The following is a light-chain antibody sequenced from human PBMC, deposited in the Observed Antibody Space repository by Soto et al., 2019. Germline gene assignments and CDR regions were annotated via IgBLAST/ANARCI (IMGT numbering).Light chain of an antibody. J-gene: IGLJ2*01. Sequence: NFMLTQPHAVSESPGKTVTISCTRSSGSIASNFVQWYQQRPGSSPTNVIYEDKQRPSAVPDRFSCSIDSSSNSASLTISGLKAEDEADYYCQSYDSTIQVFGGGTKLTVL. V-gene: IGLV6-57*01. CDR1: SGSIASNF. CDR2: EDK. CDR3: QSYDSTIQV.